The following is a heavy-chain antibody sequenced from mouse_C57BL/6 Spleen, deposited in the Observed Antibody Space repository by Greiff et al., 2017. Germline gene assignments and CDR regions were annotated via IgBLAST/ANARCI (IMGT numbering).Heavy chain of an antibody. J-gene: IGHJ4*01. D-gene: IGHD1-1*01. V-gene: IGHV2-4*01. CDR1: GFSLTSYG. CDR2: IWSGGST. CDR3: AKNFITTVVAPNYAMDY. Sequence: VQLQQSGPGLVQPSQSLSITCTVSGFSLTSYGVHWVRQPPGQGLEWLGVIWSGGSTDYNAAFISRLSISKDNSKSQVFFKMNSLQADDTAIYYCAKNFITTVVAPNYAMDYWGQGTSVTVSS.